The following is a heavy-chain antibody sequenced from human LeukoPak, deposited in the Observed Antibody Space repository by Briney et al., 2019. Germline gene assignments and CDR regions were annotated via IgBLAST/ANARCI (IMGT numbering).Heavy chain of an antibody. Sequence: GGSLRLSCAASGFTFSSYGMHWVRQAPGKGLEWVAFIRYDGSNKYYADSVKGRFTISRDNSKNTLYLQMNSLRAEDTAVYYCAKRPPVAGTENPFDYWGQGTLVTVSS. CDR2: IRYDGSNK. CDR1: GFTFSSYG. V-gene: IGHV3-30*02. CDR3: AKRPPVAGTENPFDY. J-gene: IGHJ4*02. D-gene: IGHD6-19*01.